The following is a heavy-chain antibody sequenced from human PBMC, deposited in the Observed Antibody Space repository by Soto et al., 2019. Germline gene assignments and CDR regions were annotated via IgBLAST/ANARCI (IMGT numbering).Heavy chain of an antibody. Sequence: QVQLVQSGAEVKKPGASVKVSCKAGGYTFTSYDINWMRQAPGQGLEWMGWINPISGNTGYAQKFQGRVTMTRDTYISTAYMELSSLRSEDTAVYYCARGPRNWGVDYWGQGTLVTVSS. V-gene: IGHV1-8*01. CDR2: INPISGNT. J-gene: IGHJ4*02. CDR3: ARGPRNWGVDY. D-gene: IGHD7-27*01. CDR1: GYTFTSYD.